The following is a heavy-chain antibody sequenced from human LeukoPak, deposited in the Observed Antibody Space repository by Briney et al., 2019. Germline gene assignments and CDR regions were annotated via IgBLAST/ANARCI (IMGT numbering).Heavy chain of an antibody. CDR2: ISYDGSNK. CDR1: GFTVSTYE. J-gene: IGHJ3*02. CDR3: ARGPYYDILTGYYNDAFDI. Sequence: PGGSLRLSCAATGFTVSTYEMNWVRQAPGKGLEWVAVISYDGSNKYYADSVKGRFTISRDNSKNTLYLQMNSLRAEDTAVYYCARGPYYDILTGYYNDAFDIWGQGTMVTVSS. V-gene: IGHV3-30-3*01. D-gene: IGHD3-9*01.